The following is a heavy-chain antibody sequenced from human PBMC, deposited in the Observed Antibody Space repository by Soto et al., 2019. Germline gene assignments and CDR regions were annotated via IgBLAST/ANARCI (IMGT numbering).Heavy chain of an antibody. CDR3: AKDRIAGYFDYFDS. CDR2: ISAGGGDT. Sequence: QTGGSLRLSCAASGFTFSSYAMTWVRQAPGKGLEWVSGISAGGGDTYYGDSVKGRFTISRDNSKNTLFLHINSLRAEDTAIYYCAKDRIAGYFDYFDSWGQGTLVTVSS. D-gene: IGHD3-9*01. CDR1: GFTFSSYA. J-gene: IGHJ4*02. V-gene: IGHV3-23*01.